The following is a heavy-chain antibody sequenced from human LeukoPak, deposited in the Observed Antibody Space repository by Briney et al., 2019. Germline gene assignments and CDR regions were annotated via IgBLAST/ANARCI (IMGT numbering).Heavy chain of an antibody. J-gene: IGHJ4*02. CDR3: ARDRGVPCPGFDY. Sequence: SETLSLTCTVSGASINNYYWSWIRQPAGKGLEWIGRIYITGINIYNPSFKSRVTMSVDTSKNQFSLKLSSVTAADTAVYYCARDRGVPCPGFDYWGQGTLVTVSS. V-gene: IGHV4-4*07. D-gene: IGHD3-10*01. CDR1: GASINNYY. CDR2: IYITGIN.